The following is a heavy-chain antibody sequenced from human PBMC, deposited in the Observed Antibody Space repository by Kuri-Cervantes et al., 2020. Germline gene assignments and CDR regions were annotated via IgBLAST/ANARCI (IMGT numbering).Heavy chain of an antibody. J-gene: IGHJ3*02. CDR1: GFTFSSYS. V-gene: IGHV3-74*01. CDR2: ISSGT. D-gene: IGHD4-23*01. CDR3: VRGGNSSPNSFDI. Sequence: GGSLRLSCAASGFTFSSYSMNWVRQAPGKGLVWVSRISSGTIDADSVKGRFTIYRDNAKNTLYLQMNNLRAEDTAVYFCVRGGNSSPNSFDIWGQGTMVTVSS.